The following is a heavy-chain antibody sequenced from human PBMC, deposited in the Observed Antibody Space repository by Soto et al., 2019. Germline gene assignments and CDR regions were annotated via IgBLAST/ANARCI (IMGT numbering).Heavy chain of an antibody. CDR1: GFIFSSYE. Sequence: EVQLVESGGGLVQPGGSLRLSCAASGFIFSSYEMNWVRQAPGKGLEWVSYISSSGSTIYYADSVKGRFTVSRDNAKNSLYLQMNSLSAEDTAVYYCARDRGTSPALFGVGTNYYGMDVWGQGPTVTVSS. CDR3: ARDRGTSPALFGVGTNYYGMDV. CDR2: ISSSGSTI. J-gene: IGHJ6*02. V-gene: IGHV3-48*03. D-gene: IGHD3-3*01.